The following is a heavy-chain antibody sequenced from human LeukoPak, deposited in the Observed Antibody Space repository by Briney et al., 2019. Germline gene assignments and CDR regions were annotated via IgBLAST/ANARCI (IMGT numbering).Heavy chain of an antibody. CDR3: ARVPARPGWFDP. J-gene: IGHJ5*02. V-gene: IGHV1-69*04. Sequence: SVKVSCKASGGTFSSYVISWVRQAPGQGLEWMGRIIPIFGITDYAQKFQGRVTITADKSTNTAYMDLSSLRSEDTAVYYCARVPARPGWFDPWGQGTLVTVSS. CDR1: GGTFSSYV. CDR2: IIPIFGIT.